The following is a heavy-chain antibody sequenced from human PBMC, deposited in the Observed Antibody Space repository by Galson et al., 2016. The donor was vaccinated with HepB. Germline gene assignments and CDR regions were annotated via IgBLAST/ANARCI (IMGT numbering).Heavy chain of an antibody. V-gene: IGHV5-51*01. J-gene: IGHJ6*03. CDR2: IYPGDSDT. D-gene: IGHD5-12*01. CDR1: GYSFTNYW. CDR3: ARLGRGYDGDFYYYMDV. Sequence: QSGAEVKNPGESLKISCKGSGYSFTNYWIGWVRQMPGKGLEWMGIIYPGDSDTRCSPSFQGQVTMSADKSISTAYLQWSSLKASDTAMYYCARLGRGYDGDFYYYMDVWGKGTTVTVSS.